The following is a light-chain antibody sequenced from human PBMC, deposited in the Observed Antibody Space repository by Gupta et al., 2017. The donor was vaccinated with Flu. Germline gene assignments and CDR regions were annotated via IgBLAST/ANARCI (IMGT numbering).Light chain of an antibody. CDR1: SHDIGGYNR. Sequence: QSALTQPASASGSLGQSITISCTGTSHDIGGYNRVSWYQQHPDKAPKLIIYEVSNRPSGLSDRFSGSLSGNTASLTISGIQAEVEADDYCNSYTRSKTCIIAWVFGGGTRLTVL. V-gene: IGLV2-14*01. CDR3: NSYTRSKTCIIAWV. J-gene: IGLJ3*02. CDR2: EVS.